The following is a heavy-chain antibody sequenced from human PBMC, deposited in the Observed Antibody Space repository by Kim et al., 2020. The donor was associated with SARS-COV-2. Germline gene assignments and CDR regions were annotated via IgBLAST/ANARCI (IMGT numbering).Heavy chain of an antibody. V-gene: IGHV4-61*01. CDR3: ARDHDYGDYYFDY. CDR1: GGSVSSGSYY. J-gene: IGHJ4*02. CDR2: IYYSGST. D-gene: IGHD4-17*01. Sequence: SETLSLTCTVSGGSVSSGSYYWSWIRQPPGKGLEWIGYIYYSGSTNYNPSLKSRVTISVDTSKNQFSLKLSSVTAADTAVYYCARDHDYGDYYFDYWGQGTLVTVSS.